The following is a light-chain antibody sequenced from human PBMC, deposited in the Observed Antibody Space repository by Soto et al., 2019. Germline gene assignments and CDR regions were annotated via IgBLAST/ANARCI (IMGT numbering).Light chain of an antibody. Sequence: EIVLTQSPVTLSLSPGERATLSCMASQSVSSSYLAWYQQKPGQAPRLLIYGASSRATGIPDRFSGSGSGTDFALTISRLEPEDFAVYYCQQYGSSGTFGQGTKVDTK. CDR1: QSVSSSY. CDR2: GAS. J-gene: IGKJ1*01. V-gene: IGKV3-20*01. CDR3: QQYGSSGT.